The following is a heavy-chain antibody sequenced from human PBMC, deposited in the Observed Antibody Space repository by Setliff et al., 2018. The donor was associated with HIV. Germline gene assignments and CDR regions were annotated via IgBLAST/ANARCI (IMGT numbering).Heavy chain of an antibody. CDR1: GFTFSNFA. Sequence: GSLRLSCTASGFTFSNFAITWVRQAPGKGLEWVSAIGGSGFGTYYADSVKGRFTISRDNSKNTLFLQMNSLRPEDTAIYYCAKDKSYHDYIWGSSVLAYWGQGTLVTVSS. CDR3: AKDKSYHDYIWGSSVLAY. V-gene: IGHV3-23*01. D-gene: IGHD3-16*01. CDR2: IGGSGFGT. J-gene: IGHJ4*02.